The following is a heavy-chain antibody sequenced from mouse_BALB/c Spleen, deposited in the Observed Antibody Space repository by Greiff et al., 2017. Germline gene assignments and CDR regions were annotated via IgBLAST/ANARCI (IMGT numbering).Heavy chain of an antibody. D-gene: IGHD2-1*01. CDR1: GFTFNSYG. CDR3: ARDYYGNYVDY. J-gene: IGHJ2*01. CDR2: ISSGGSYT. V-gene: IGHV5-6*01. Sequence: EVKLMESGGDLVKPGGSLKLSCAASGFTFNSYGMSWVRQTPDKRLEWVATISSGGSYTYYPDSVKGRFTISRDNAKNTLYLQMSSLKSEDTAMYYCARDYYGNYVDYWGQGTTLTVSS.